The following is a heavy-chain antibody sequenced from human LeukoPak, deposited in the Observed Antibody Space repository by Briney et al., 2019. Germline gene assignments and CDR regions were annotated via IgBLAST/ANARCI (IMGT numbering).Heavy chain of an antibody. CDR3: AREPYSSSSGLLRLYQDRYGMDV. J-gene: IGHJ6*02. CDR2: INPNSGGT. D-gene: IGHD6-6*01. V-gene: IGHV1-2*02. CDR1: GYTFTGYY. Sequence: ASVKVSYKASGYTFTGYYMHWVRQAPGQGLEWMGWINPNSGGTNYAQKFQGRVTMTRDTSISTAYMELSRLRSDDTAVYYCAREPYSSSSGLLRLYQDRYGMDVWGQGTTVTVSS.